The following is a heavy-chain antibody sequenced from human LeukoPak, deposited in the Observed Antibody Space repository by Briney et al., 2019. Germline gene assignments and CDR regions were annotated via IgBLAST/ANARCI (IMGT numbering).Heavy chain of an antibody. Sequence: SETLSLTCAVYGDALSGYYWSWIRQAPGKGLDWIGEINHSGIPRYNPSLKSRATISLDTSRNQFSLNLTSVTAADTAVYYCARGLILAGETLGYWGQGTLVTVSS. CDR3: ARGLILAGETLGY. CDR2: INHSGIP. CDR1: GDALSGYY. D-gene: IGHD6-19*01. V-gene: IGHV4-34*01. J-gene: IGHJ4*02.